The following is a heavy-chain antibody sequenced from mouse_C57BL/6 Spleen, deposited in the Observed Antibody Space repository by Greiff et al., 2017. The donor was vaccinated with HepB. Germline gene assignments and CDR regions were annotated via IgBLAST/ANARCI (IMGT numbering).Heavy chain of an antibody. V-gene: IGHV1-52*01. CDR1: GYTFTSYW. J-gene: IGHJ2*01. D-gene: IGHD2-12*01. Sequence: QVQLQQPGAELVRPGSSVKLSCKASGYTFTSYWMHWVKQRPIQGLEWIGNIDPSDSETHYNQKFKDKATLTVDKSSSTAYMQLSSLTSEDSAVYYCARAYYSPFLDYWGQGTTLTVSS. CDR3: ARAYYSPFLDY. CDR2: IDPSDSET.